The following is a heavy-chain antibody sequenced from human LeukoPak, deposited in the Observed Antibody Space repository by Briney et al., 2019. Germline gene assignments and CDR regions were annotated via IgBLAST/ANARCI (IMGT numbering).Heavy chain of an antibody. Sequence: GGSLRLSCAASGVTVSGSYMSWVHQAPGKGLEWVSVIYTSGDTYYADSVKGRFTISRDSSKNTLYLQMNTLRTEDTAVYYCVRVRYSGSWFPVPNFDCWGQGTLVTVSS. D-gene: IGHD1-26*01. CDR2: IYTSGDT. J-gene: IGHJ4*02. V-gene: IGHV3-66*01. CDR3: VRVRYSGSWFPVPNFDC. CDR1: GVTVSGSY.